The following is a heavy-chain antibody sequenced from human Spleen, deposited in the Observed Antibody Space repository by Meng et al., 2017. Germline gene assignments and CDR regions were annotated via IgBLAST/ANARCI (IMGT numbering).Heavy chain of an antibody. J-gene: IGHJ4*02. V-gene: IGHV3-53*01. CDR3: ARDADVGGIDY. D-gene: IGHD3-16*01. Sequence: VQLVESGGGVVQPGRSLRLSCAASGFTVSSNYMNWIRQAPGKGLEWVSVLYGDGTTYYADSVKGRFTISRDNSKNTLYLQMNSLRAEDTAVYYCARDADVGGIDYWGPGTLVTVSS. CDR2: LYGDGTT. CDR1: GFTVSSNY.